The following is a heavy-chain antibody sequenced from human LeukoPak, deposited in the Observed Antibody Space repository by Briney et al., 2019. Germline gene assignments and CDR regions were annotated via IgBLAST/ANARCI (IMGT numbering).Heavy chain of an antibody. CDR2: INHSGST. CDR1: GGSFSGYY. CDR3: ARRYDSSGYYYWLDP. D-gene: IGHD3-22*01. Sequence: PSETLSLTCAVYGGSFSGYYWSWIRQPPGKGLEWIGEINHSGSTYYNPSLKSRVTISVDTSKNQFSLKLSSVTAADTAVYYCARRYDSSGYYYWLDPWGQGTLVTVPS. J-gene: IGHJ5*02. V-gene: IGHV4-34*01.